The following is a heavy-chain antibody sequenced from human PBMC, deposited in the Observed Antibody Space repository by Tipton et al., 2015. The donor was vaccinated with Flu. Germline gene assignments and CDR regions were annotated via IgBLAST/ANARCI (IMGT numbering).Heavy chain of an antibody. CDR2: IRGAGGRWVAPVSGGGGGP. V-gene: IGHV3-23*01. J-gene: IGHJ6*02. Sequence: SLRLSCAASGFTFSRYAMSWVRQAPGKGLELVAAIRGAGGRWVAPVSGGGGGPFFADSVKGRFTISRDNAKNSLYLQMNSLRTEDTAVYYCAAYDFLLGILPTQGNYYGMDVWGQGTTVTVSS. D-gene: IGHD3-3*01. CDR1: GFTFSRYA. CDR3: AAYDFLLGILPTQGNYYGMDV.